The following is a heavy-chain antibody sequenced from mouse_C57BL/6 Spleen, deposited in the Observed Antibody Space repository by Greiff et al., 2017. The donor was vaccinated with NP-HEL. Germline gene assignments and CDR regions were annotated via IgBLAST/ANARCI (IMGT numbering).Heavy chain of an antibody. CDR2: IYPSDSET. CDR3: ARSSTRCFDY. V-gene: IGHV1-61*01. D-gene: IGHD1-1*01. CDR1: GYTFTSYW. J-gene: IGHJ2*01. Sequence: QVQLQQPGAELVRPGSSVKLSCKASGYTFTSYWMDWVKQRPGQGLEWIGNIYPSDSETHYNQKFKDKATLTVDKSSSTAYMQLSSLTSEDSAVYYCARSSTRCFDYWGQGTTLTVSS.